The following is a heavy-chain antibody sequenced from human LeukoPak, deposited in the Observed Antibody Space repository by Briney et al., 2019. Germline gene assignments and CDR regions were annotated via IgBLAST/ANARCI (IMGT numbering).Heavy chain of an antibody. CDR2: IYSNGHI. J-gene: IGHJ4*02. CDR3: ARRHYGSGNIDS. V-gene: IGHV4-39*01. CDR1: SDSISSSSYL. Sequence: ASETLSLTCSVSSDSISSSSYLWVWVRQPPGKGLEWIGDIYSNGHISYNPSLKSRAAISVDTSKNQFSLNLSSVTAADTAVYYCARRHYGSGNIDSWGQGTLVTVSS. D-gene: IGHD3-10*01.